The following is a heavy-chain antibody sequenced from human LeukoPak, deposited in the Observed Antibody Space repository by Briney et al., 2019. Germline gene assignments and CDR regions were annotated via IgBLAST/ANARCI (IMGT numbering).Heavy chain of an antibody. D-gene: IGHD6-13*01. CDR2: IYPGDSDT. V-gene: IGHV5-51*01. Sequence: GESLKISCKGSGYSFTSYWIGWVRQLPGKGLEWMGIIYPGDSDTRYSPSFQGQVTISADKSISTAYLQWSSLKASDTAMYYCASLGSSWLSWFDPWGQGTLVTVSS. J-gene: IGHJ5*02. CDR3: ASLGSSWLSWFDP. CDR1: GYSFTSYW.